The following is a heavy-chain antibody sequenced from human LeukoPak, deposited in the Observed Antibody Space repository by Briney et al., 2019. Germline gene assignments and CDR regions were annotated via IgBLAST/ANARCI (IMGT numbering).Heavy chain of an antibody. V-gene: IGHV3-23*01. D-gene: IGHD4-17*01. J-gene: IGHJ4*02. CDR3: ATHYGDYGYYFDC. Sequence: GGSLRLSCAASGVTFSCYAMSWVRQAPGKGLEWVSAISGSGGSTYYADSVKGRFTISRDNSKNTLYLQMNSLRAEDTAVYYCATHYGDYGYYFDCWGQGTLVTVSS. CDR2: ISGSGGST. CDR1: GVTFSCYA.